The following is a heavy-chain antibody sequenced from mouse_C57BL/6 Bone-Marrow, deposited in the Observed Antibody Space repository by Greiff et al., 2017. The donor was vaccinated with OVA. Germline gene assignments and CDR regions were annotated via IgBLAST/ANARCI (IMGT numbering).Heavy chain of an antibody. CDR2: IYPGSGST. CDR1: GYTFTSYW. J-gene: IGHJ2*01. D-gene: IGHD1-1*02. CDR3: ARSYGPY. Sequence: QVHVKQPGAELVKPGASVKMSCKASGYTFTSYWITWVKQRPGQGLEWIGDIYPGSGSTNYNEKFKSKATLTVDTSSSTAYMQLSSLTSEDSAVYYCARSYGPYWGQGTTLTVSS. V-gene: IGHV1-55*01.